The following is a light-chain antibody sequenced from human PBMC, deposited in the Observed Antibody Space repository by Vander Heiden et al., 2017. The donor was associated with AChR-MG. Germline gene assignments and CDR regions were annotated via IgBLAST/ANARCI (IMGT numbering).Light chain of an antibody. Sequence: QSALTQPPPASGSPGQSFPISCTGTSCYLGAYNYDSWKQQHPGKAPKLMIYEVTKRPSGVPDRFSGSKSGNTASLTVTGLQAEDEADYYCSSYAGSRNFGVFGGGTKLTVL. CDR2: EVT. J-gene: IGLJ3*02. CDR1: SCYLGAYNY. V-gene: IGLV2-8*01. CDR3: SSYAGSRNFGV.